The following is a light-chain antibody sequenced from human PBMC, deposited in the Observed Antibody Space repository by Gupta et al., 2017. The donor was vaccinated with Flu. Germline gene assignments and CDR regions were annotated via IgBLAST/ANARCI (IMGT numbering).Light chain of an antibody. J-gene: IGLJ3*02. CDR3: AAWDDSLSGGV. V-gene: IGLV1-47*01. CDR1: SSNIGSNY. CDR2: RNI. Sequence: QSVLPPPPHVSGTPWPWVTLSSSRSSSNIGSNYVYWYQQLPGTAPKLLIYRNIQRPSGVPDRFSGSKSGTSASLAISGLRSEDEADYYCAAWDDSLSGGVFGGGTKLTVL.